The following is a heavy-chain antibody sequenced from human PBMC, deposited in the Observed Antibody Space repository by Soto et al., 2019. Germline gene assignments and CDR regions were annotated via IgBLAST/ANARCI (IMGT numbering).Heavy chain of an antibody. D-gene: IGHD4-17*01. CDR3: ARSRNVAEFNDYGGNYHGFDS. CDR1: GGSVNSHA. CDR2: IIPMFGTP. Sequence: QVQLEQSGAEVKKAGSSVKVSCKAFGGSVNSHAISWVRQAPGQGLEWMGGIIPMFGTPTYAQKFQAGVTISAGESTSTVYLDLSSLRSEDTAVYYCARSRNVAEFNDYGGNYHGFDSWGQGTMVTVSS. V-gene: IGHV1-69*01. J-gene: IGHJ3*02.